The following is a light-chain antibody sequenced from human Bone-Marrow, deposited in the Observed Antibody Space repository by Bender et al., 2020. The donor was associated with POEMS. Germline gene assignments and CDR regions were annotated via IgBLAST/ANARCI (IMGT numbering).Light chain of an antibody. J-gene: IGLJ2*01. Sequence: SYELTQPPSVSVSPGQTATITCSGNNLGNLFTHWYQQRPGQSPVLVIYQDEKRPSGIPERFSGSNSGDTATLTISGTQCMEEADYYCQAWDSSDVVFGGGTKLTVL. V-gene: IGLV3-1*01. CDR3: QAWDSSDVV. CDR2: QDE. CDR1: NLGNLF.